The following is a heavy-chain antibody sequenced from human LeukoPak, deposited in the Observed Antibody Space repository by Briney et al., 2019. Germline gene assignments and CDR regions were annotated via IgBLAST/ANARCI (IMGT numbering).Heavy chain of an antibody. CDR2: MNPNSGNT. Sequence: ASVKVSCKAPGYMFSSYDINWVRQATGQGLEWIGWMNPNSGNTGYAQKFQGRVTITRNTSISTAYMELSSLRSEDTAMYYCARRASDFWSGRAWFDPWGQGTLVTVSS. V-gene: IGHV1-8*03. D-gene: IGHD3-3*01. CDR3: ARRASDFWSGRAWFDP. CDR1: GYMFSSYD. J-gene: IGHJ5*02.